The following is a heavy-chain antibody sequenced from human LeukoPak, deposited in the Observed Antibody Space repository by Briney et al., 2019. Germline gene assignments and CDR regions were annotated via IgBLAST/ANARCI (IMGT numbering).Heavy chain of an antibody. CDR2: ISGSAHKI. CDR1: GITFSNYA. D-gene: IGHD5-18*01. V-gene: IGHV3-23*01. J-gene: IGHJ4*02. Sequence: GGSLRLSCVASGITFSNYAVSWVCQAPEKGLDWVSVISGSAHKIRYADSVKGRFTISRDNSENIVYLQMNNLRVEDTAVYYCAGRPTGYSSGYIHWGQGTLVTVSS. CDR3: AGRPTGYSSGYIH.